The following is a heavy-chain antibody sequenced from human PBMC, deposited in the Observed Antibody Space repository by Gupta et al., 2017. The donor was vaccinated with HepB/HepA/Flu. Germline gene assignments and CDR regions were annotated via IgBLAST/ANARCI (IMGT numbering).Heavy chain of an antibody. D-gene: IGHD3-3*01. CDR3: LCVAHADTDAFDI. J-gene: IGHJ3*02. CDR1: AGSIDAYF. CDR2: GYHSGAT. V-gene: IGHV4-59*01. Sequence: QAQLQESGAGLVQPSETLSLTCSVSAGSIDAYFWSWIRKPPGKGREWIGYGYHSGATSHIPSQRRRVTISVARDTTAIPASLEFGKHKDADLDVCLCVAHADTDAFDIWGRGGRVTVSS.